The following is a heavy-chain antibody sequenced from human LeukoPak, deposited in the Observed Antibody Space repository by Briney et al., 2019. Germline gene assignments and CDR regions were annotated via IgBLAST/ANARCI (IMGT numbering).Heavy chain of an antibody. V-gene: IGHV4-59*01. J-gene: IGHJ6*03. CDR2: IYYSGST. CDR1: GGSISSYY. CDR3: ARDSVIGVGATTYHYYYYMDV. Sequence: SETLSLTCTVSGGSISSYYWSWVRQPPGKGLEWIGYIYYSGSTNYNPSLKSRVTISVDTSKNQFSLKLSSVTAADTAVYYCARDSVIGVGATTYHYYYYMDVWGKGTTVTVSS. D-gene: IGHD1-26*01.